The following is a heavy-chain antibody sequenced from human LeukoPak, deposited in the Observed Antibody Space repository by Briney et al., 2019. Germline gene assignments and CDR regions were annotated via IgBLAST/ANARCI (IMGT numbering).Heavy chain of an antibody. V-gene: IGHV4-34*01. D-gene: IGHD6-13*01. CDR3: ARGPTNENSSSWKNSPDTEFDY. CDR1: GGSFSGYY. CDR2: INHSGST. J-gene: IGHJ4*02. Sequence: SETLSLTCAVYGGSFSGYYWSWIRQPPGKGLEWVGEINHSGSTNYNPSLKSRVTISVDTSKNQFSLKLSSVTAADTAVYYCARGPTNENSSSWKNSPDTEFDYWGQGTLVTVSS.